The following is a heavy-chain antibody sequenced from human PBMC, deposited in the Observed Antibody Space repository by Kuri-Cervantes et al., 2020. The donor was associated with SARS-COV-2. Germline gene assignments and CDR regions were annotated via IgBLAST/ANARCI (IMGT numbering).Heavy chain of an antibody. CDR2: ISWNSGSI. CDR3: ARGGFLEWFLDY. CDR1: GFTFDDYA. Sequence: GGSLRLSCAASGFTFDDYAMHWVRQAPGKGLEWVSGISWNSGSIGYADSVKGRFTISRDNAKNSLYLQMSSLRAEDTAVYYCARGGFLEWFLDYWGQGTLVTVSS. V-gene: IGHV3-9*01. D-gene: IGHD3-3*01. J-gene: IGHJ4*02.